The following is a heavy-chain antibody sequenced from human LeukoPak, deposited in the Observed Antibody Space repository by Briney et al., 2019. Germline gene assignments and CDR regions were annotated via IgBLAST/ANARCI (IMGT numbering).Heavy chain of an antibody. CDR3: AREVVVVPALVNWFDP. V-gene: IGHV4-34*01. D-gene: IGHD2-2*01. J-gene: IGHJ5*02. CDR1: GGSFSGYY. CDR2: INHSGST. Sequence: PSETLSLTCAVYGGSFSGYYWSWIRQPPGKGLEWIGEINHSGSTNYNPSLKSRVTISVDTSKNQFSLKLSSVTAADTAVYYCAREVVVVPALVNWFDPWGQGTLVTVSS.